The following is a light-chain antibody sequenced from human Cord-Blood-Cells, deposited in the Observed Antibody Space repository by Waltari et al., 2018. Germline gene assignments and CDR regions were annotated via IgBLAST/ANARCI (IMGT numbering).Light chain of an antibody. CDR1: QSVSSSY. V-gene: IGKV3-20*01. J-gene: IGKJ3*01. Sequence: IVLTQSPGTMSLSPGERATLSCRASQSVSSSYLACYQQTPGQAARLLIYGASSRATGIPDMFRGSGSGTDFTLTIIRLEPEDFAVYYCQQYGSSFTFGPGTKVDIK. CDR2: GAS. CDR3: QQYGSSFT.